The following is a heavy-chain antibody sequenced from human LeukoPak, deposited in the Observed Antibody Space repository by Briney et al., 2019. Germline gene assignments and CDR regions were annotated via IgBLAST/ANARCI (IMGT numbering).Heavy chain of an antibody. CDR3: AKVSYYSGRAFDI. CDR2: ISWNSGSI. J-gene: IGHJ3*02. V-gene: IGHV3-9*01. Sequence: GGSLRLSCAASGFTFDDFAMHWVRHAPGKGLEWVSGISWNSGSIGYADSVKGRFTISRDNAKNSLYLQMNSLRAEDTALYYCAKVSYYSGRAFDIWGQGTMVTVSS. CDR1: GFTFDDFA. D-gene: IGHD3-10*01.